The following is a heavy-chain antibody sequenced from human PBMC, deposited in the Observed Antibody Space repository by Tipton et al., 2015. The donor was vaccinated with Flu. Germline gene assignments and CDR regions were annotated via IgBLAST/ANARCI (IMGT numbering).Heavy chain of an antibody. CDR1: GFTFSSYA. CDR3: ARLNYGSGTFY. V-gene: IGHV4-30-4*08. D-gene: IGHD3-10*01. J-gene: IGHJ4*02. CDR2: SYYSGST. Sequence: LRLSCAASGFTFSSYAMSWVRQPPGKGLEWIGYSYYSGSTYYNASLKSRVTISVDTSKNQFSLKLTSVTAADTAVYYCARLNYGSGTFYWGQGTLLTVSS.